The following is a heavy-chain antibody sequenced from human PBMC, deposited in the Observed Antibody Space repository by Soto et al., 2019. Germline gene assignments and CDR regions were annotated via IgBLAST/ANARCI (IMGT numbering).Heavy chain of an antibody. V-gene: IGHV4-30-2*01. CDR3: DRVPDR. J-gene: IGHJ5*02. Sequence: TLSLTCDVSRRSVSSRCYSWSWIRQPPGKGLEWIGYIYHSGSTYYNPSLKSRVTISVDRSKNQFSLKLSSVTAADTAVYYCDRVPDRWGQGTLVTVSS. CDR2: IYHSGST. CDR1: RRSVSSRCYS. D-gene: IGHD2-2*01.